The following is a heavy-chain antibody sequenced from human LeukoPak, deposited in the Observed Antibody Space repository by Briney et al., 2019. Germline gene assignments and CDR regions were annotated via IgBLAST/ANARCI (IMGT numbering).Heavy chain of an antibody. Sequence: SQTLSLTCAMSGDSVSSNSATWNWIRQSPSRGLEWLGRTYYRSKWYNDYAVSVRSRITISPDTSKNHFSLQLNSVTPEDSAMYYCARARYSGIEGYYFYGLDVWGQGTTVTVSS. CDR3: ARARYSGIEGYYFYGLDV. D-gene: IGHD1-26*01. CDR2: TYYRSKWYN. CDR1: GDSVSSNSAT. J-gene: IGHJ6*02. V-gene: IGHV6-1*01.